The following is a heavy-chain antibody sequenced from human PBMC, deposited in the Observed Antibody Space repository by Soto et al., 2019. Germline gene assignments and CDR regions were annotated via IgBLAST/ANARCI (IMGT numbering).Heavy chain of an antibody. CDR1: GFTFSSYW. V-gene: IGHV3-7*01. D-gene: IGHD3-22*01. Sequence: PGGSLRLSCAASGFTFSSYWMSWVRQAPGKWLEWVANIKQDGSEKYYVDSVKGRFTISRDNAKNSLYLQMNSLRAEDTAGYYCAIRTYYYDSSGYYFAYWGQGXQVTVYS. CDR3: AIRTYYYDSSGYYFAY. CDR2: IKQDGSEK. J-gene: IGHJ4*02.